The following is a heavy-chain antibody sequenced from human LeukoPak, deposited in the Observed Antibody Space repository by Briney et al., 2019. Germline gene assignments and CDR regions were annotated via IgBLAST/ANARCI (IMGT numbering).Heavy chain of an antibody. CDR3: ARDPGHSGGQN. D-gene: IGHD5-12*01. J-gene: IGHJ4*02. CDR1: GGTFSSYA. CDR2: IVPIFGTT. V-gene: IGHV1-69*13. Sequence: GASVKVSFKASGGTFSSYAISWVRQAPGQGLEWMGGIVPIFGTTKYAQKFQGRVTLTADESTSTAYMELSSLRSEDTAFYYCARDPGHSGGQNWGQGTLVTVSS.